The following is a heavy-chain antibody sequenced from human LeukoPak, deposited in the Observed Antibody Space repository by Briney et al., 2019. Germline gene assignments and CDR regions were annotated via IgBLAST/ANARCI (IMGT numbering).Heavy chain of an antibody. V-gene: IGHV1-69*08. CDR2: IIPILGTA. CDR1: GGTFSSYT. D-gene: IGHD5-18*01. J-gene: IGHJ6*03. CDR3: ARGREVQLWYPHYYYYYYMDV. Sequence: VASVKVSCKASGGTFSSYTISWVRQAPGQGLEWMGRIIPILGTANYAQKFQGRVTITADESTSTAYMELSSLRSEDTAVYYCARGREVQLWYPHYYYYYYMDVWGKGTTVTVSS.